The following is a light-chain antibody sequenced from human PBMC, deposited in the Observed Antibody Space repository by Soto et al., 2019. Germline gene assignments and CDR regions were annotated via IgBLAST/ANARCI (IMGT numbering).Light chain of an antibody. V-gene: IGKV1-5*03. CDR1: QSISSW. CDR2: KAS. CDR3: QQYKSYST. J-gene: IGKJ1*01. Sequence: DIQMTQSPSTLSASVGDRVTITCRASQSISSWLAWHQQKPGKAPKLLIYKASSLESGVPSRFSGSGSGTGFTLTISSLQPDDFATYYCQQYKSYSTFGQGTKVDTK.